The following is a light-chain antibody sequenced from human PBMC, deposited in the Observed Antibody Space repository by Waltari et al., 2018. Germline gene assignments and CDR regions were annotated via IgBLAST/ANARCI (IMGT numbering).Light chain of an antibody. CDR1: TSTIGAGHD. J-gene: IGLJ2*01. Sequence: QSVLTQPPSVSGTPGQRVTISCSGSTSTIGAGHDVHRYQHLPGTAPKLLIYGNNNRPSGVPDRFSGSKSGTSASLAITGLQADDEADYFCQSFDNMLSGGVVFGGGTKLAVL. V-gene: IGLV1-40*01. CDR3: QSFDNMLSGGVV. CDR2: GNN.